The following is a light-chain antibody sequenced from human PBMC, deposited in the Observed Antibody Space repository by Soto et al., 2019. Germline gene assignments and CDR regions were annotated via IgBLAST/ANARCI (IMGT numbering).Light chain of an antibody. CDR3: SSYTTGSLVV. J-gene: IGLJ2*01. Sequence: QSALTQPASVSGSPGQSITISCTGTSSDIGGYNYVSWYQHHPGKAPKLMIYEVSNRPSGVSNRFSGSKSGNTASLTISGLQAEDEADYYCSSYTTGSLVVFGGGTKLTVL. CDR1: SSDIGGYNY. V-gene: IGLV2-14*01. CDR2: EVS.